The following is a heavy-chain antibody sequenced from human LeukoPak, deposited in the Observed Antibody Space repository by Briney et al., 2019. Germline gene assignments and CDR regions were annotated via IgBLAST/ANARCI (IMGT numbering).Heavy chain of an antibody. J-gene: IGHJ4*02. CDR1: GGSISSNNW. CDR2: IYHSGST. Sequence: SGTLSLTRAVSGGSISSNNWWSWARQPPWKGLEWIGEIYHSGSTNYNPSLKGRVTISVDKSNNQFSLTLSSVTAADTAVYYCARVTGFYPDYWGQGTLVTVSS. CDR3: ARVTGFYPDY. V-gene: IGHV4-4*02. D-gene: IGHD3-9*01.